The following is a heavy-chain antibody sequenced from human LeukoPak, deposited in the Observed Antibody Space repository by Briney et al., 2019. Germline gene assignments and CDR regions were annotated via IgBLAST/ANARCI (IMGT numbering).Heavy chain of an antibody. D-gene: IGHD2-15*01. CDR3: TRDRWIDY. CDR1: GFTFSTYG. J-gene: IGHJ4*02. V-gene: IGHV3-7*01. CDR2: IGPDGNEK. Sequence: GGSLRLSCVGSGFTFSTYGIHWVRQPPGKGLEWVANIGPDGNEKFYLDSVKGRFSISRDNAKNSLYLQMISLRAEDTAVYYCTRDRWIDYWGQGALVTVSS.